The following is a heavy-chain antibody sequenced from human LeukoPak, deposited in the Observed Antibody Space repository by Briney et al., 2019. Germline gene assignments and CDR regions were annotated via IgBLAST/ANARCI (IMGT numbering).Heavy chain of an antibody. D-gene: IGHD2-2*01. J-gene: IGHJ5*02. CDR1: GGSISSSSYY. V-gene: IGHV4-39*07. Sequence: PSETLSLTCTVSGGSISSSSYYWGWIRQPPGKGLEWIGEINHSGSTNYNPSLKSRVTISVDTSKNQFSLKLSSVTAADTAVYYCASPAGPGNWFDPWGQGTLVTVSS. CDR2: INHSGST. CDR3: ASPAGPGNWFDP.